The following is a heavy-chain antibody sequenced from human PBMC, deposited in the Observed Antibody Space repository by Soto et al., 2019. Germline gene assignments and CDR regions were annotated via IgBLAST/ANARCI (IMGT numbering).Heavy chain of an antibody. V-gene: IGHV4-31*03. J-gene: IGHJ6*02. CDR1: GASITGVVSS. CDR2: IYYRGNT. Sequence: PSETLSLTCTVSGASITGVVSSGNWIRQRPGKGLEWIGNIYYRGNTNYNPSLKSRIIMSMDMSENQFSLKLTSVTAADTAVYYCARGRDYYGMDVWGQGTTVTVSS. CDR3: ARGRDYYGMDV. D-gene: IGHD3-10*01.